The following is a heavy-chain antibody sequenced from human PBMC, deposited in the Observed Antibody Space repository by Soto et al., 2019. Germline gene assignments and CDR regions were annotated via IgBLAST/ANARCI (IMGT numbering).Heavy chain of an antibody. J-gene: IGHJ4*02. CDR1: GLSISSDNW. D-gene: IGHD6-13*01. V-gene: IGHV4-4*02. Sequence: QVQLQESGPGLVRPSGTVSLTSAVSGLSISSDNWWSWVRQPPGKGLEWIGEIHHSGSTYYNPSLKSLVTRSVDPSKDLFSLTLNSVTAADTVFYYCARDQGSHPGDWGQGTLVSVSS. CDR3: ARDQGSHPGD. CDR2: IHHSGST.